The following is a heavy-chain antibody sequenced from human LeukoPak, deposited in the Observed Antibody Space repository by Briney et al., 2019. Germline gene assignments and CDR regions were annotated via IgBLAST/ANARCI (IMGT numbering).Heavy chain of an antibody. CDR1: GFTFSSYG. J-gene: IGHJ6*02. CDR3: AKDPYDFWSGIYGMDV. Sequence: GGSLRLSCAASGFTFSSYGMHWVRQAPGKGLEWVAVISYDGSNKYYADSVKGRFTISRDNSKNTLYLQMSSLRAEDTAVYYCAKDPYDFWSGIYGMDVWGQGTTVTVSS. CDR2: ISYDGSNK. D-gene: IGHD3-3*01. V-gene: IGHV3-30*18.